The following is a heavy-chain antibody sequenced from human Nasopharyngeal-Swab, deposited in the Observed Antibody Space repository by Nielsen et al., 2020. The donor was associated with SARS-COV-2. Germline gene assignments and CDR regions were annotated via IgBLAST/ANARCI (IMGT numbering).Heavy chain of an antibody. Sequence: PGKGLEWVSIISGSGDTTYYADSVNDRFTISRDNSKNTLYLQMNSLRVEDTALYYCAKAPYLRGLDVWGQGTTVTVSS. V-gene: IGHV3-23*01. D-gene: IGHD2-21*01. CDR3: AKAPYLRGLDV. CDR2: ISGSGDTT. J-gene: IGHJ6*02.